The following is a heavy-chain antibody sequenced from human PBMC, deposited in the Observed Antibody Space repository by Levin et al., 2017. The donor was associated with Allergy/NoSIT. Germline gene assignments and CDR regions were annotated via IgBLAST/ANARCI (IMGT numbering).Heavy chain of an antibody. CDR3: TRLVVTPVSYFYMDV. Sequence: ASVKVSCKASGYTFKNYGISWVRQAPGQGLQWMGWISTHNGNTNYAQSFQGRVTMTTDTYTSTADIELRSLISDETAVYYCTRLVVTPVSYFYMDVWGKGTTVTVSS. V-gene: IGHV1-18*01. D-gene: IGHD2-2*01. CDR1: GYTFKNYG. CDR2: ISTHNGNT. J-gene: IGHJ6*03.